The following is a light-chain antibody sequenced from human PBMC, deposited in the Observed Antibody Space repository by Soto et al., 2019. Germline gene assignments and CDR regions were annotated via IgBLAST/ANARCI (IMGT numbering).Light chain of an antibody. J-gene: IGLJ1*01. CDR1: SSVVGAFNY. V-gene: IGLV2-8*01. CDR3: SSYAGSNIYV. CDR2: EIN. Sequence: QSALTQPPSASGSPGQSITISCTGTSSVVGAFNYVSWYQQHPGKAPKLMIFEINKRPSGVPDRFSGSKSGNSASLTVSGLQTEDEADYYCSSYAGSNIYVFGSGTKVTVL.